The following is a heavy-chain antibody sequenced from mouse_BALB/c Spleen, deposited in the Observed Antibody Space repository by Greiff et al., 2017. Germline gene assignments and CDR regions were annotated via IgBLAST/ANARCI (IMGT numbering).Heavy chain of an antibody. V-gene: IGHV3-8*02. D-gene: IGHD2-4*01. CDR2: ISYSGST. J-gene: IGHJ3*01. Sequence: EVKVVESGPSLVKPSQTLSLTCSVTGDSITSGYWNWIRKFPGNKLEYMGYISYSGSTYYNPSLKSRISITRDTSKNQYYLQLNSVTTEDTATYYCARWNDYDEGDFAYWGQGTLVTVSA. CDR1: GDSITSGY. CDR3: ARWNDYDEGDFAY.